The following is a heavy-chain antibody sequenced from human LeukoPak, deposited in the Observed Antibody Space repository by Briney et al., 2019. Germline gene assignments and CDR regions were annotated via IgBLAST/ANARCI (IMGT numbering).Heavy chain of an antibody. J-gene: IGHJ4*02. CDR3: ARDQRGSFDY. D-gene: IGHD1-26*01. CDR1: GFTFSSYA. CDR2: ISYDGSNK. Sequence: QPGRSLRLSCAASGFTFSSYAMHWVRQAPGKGLEWVAVISYDGSNKYYADSVKGRFTISRDNSKNTLYLQMNSLRAEDTAVYYCARDQRGSFDYWGQGTLVTVSS. V-gene: IGHV3-30-3*01.